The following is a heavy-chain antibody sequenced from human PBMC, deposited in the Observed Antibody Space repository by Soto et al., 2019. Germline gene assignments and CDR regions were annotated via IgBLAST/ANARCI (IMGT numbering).Heavy chain of an antibody. CDR1: NGSITSSNW. D-gene: IGHD3-16*01. V-gene: IGHV4-4*02. CDR2: IYHSGST. Sequence: QVQLQESGPGLVKPSGTLSLTCAVSNGSITSSNWWSWVRQPPGKGLEWIGQIYHSGSTNYNPSLKSRVTISLDKYKNQFSLKLSSVTAADTAVYYCARDLRLGYFDYWGQGTLVTVSS. J-gene: IGHJ4*02. CDR3: ARDLRLGYFDY.